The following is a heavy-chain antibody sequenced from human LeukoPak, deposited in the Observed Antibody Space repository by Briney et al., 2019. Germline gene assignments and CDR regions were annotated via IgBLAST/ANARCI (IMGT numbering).Heavy chain of an antibody. CDR1: GSTFSSYG. CDR2: LSYDGNYK. V-gene: IGHV3-30*03. CDR3: ARYAEYAVSTPCY. D-gene: IGHD2-8*01. Sequence: GGSLTLSCAASGSTFSSYGMHWVRQAPAKGLERVAVLSYDGNYKYYTDSVKGRFAISRDNSENPLSLQMNSLRAEDTAVYYCARYAEYAVSTPCYWGRGALVTVSA. J-gene: IGHJ4*02.